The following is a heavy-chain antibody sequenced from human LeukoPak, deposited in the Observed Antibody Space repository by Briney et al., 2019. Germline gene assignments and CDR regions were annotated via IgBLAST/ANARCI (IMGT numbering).Heavy chain of an antibody. J-gene: IGHJ4*02. V-gene: IGHV3-53*01. Sequence: PGGSLRLSCALSGFSVSHNYMSWVRQAPGKGLQWVSLINTGGSTYYADSVKSRFTISRDDSKNTLFLQMNNLRVEDTTVYYCAKDRSIGTYYTFDQWGQGTLVTVSS. D-gene: IGHD1-26*01. CDR1: GFSVSHNY. CDR3: AKDRSIGTYYTFDQ. CDR2: INTGGST.